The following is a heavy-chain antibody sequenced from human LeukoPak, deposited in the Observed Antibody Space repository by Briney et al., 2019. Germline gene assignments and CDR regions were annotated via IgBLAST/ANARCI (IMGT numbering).Heavy chain of an antibody. J-gene: IGHJ6*02. CDR2: ISGSGGST. Sequence: GGSLRLSCAASGFTFSSYAMSWVRQAPGKGLEWVSAISGSGGSTYYADSVKGRFTISRDNSKNTLYLQMNSLRAEDTAVYHCANTYYYDSRGYYYYYGMDVWGQGTTVTVSS. D-gene: IGHD3-22*01. CDR3: ANTYYYDSRGYYYYYGMDV. V-gene: IGHV3-23*01. CDR1: GFTFSSYA.